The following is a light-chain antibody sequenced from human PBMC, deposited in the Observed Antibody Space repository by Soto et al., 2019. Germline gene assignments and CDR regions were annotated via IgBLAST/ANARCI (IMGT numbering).Light chain of an antibody. CDR3: MQGLHTPRT. J-gene: IGKJ1*01. CDR2: LGS. CDR1: QSLLFSDGKNY. V-gene: IGKV2-28*01. Sequence: DIVMTQSPLSLPVTPGEPASISCKSSQSLLFSDGKNYVDWYLQKPGQSPQLLVYLGSNRASGVPGRFSGSGSGTDFTLNISTGEAADVGVYYCMQGLHTPRTFGQGTKVEIK.